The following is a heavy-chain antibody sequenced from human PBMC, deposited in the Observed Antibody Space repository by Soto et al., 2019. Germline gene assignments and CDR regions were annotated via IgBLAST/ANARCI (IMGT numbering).Heavy chain of an antibody. D-gene: IGHD3-3*01. J-gene: IGHJ5*02. Sequence: QVQLVQSGAEVKKPGASVKVSCKASGYTFTSYGISWVRQAPGQGLEWMGWISAYNGNTNYAQKLQGRVTMTTDTPTSTAYMELRSLRSEDTAVYYCIFWSGPNWFDPWGQGTLVTVSS. CDR1: GYTFTSYG. CDR3: IFWSGPNWFDP. V-gene: IGHV1-18*01. CDR2: ISAYNGNT.